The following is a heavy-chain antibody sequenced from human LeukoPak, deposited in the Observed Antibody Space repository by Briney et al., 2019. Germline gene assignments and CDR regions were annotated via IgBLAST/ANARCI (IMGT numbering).Heavy chain of an antibody. D-gene: IGHD3-10*01. V-gene: IGHV3-74*01. CDR3: AKDLSGLWFGDPKEFDY. J-gene: IGHJ4*02. CDR2: INTDGRST. Sequence: PGGSLRLSCAASGFTFSNYWMHWVRQAPGEGLVWVSRINTDGRSTSYVDSVKGRFTISRDNSKNTLYLQMNSLRVEDTAVYYCAKDLSGLWFGDPKEFDYWGQGTLATVSS. CDR1: GFTFSNYW.